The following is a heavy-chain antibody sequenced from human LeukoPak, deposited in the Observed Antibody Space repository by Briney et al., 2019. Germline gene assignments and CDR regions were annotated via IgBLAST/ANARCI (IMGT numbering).Heavy chain of an antibody. J-gene: IGHJ5*02. CDR3: AVYRSVNYYNWFDP. V-gene: IGHV4-61*02. D-gene: IGHD3-10*01. Sequence: PSETLSLTCTVSGGSISSGSYYWSWIRQPAGKGLEWIGRIYTSGSTNYNPSLKSRVTISVDTSKNLFSLKLSSVTAADTAVYYCAVYRSVNYYNWFDPWGQGTLVTVSS. CDR1: GGSISSGSYY. CDR2: IYTSGST.